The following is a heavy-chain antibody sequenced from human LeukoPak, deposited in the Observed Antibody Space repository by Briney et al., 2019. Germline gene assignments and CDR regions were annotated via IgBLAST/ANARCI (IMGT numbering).Heavy chain of an antibody. CDR3: ARGGKATVVTM. CDR2: IYSSGST. J-gene: IGHJ4*02. D-gene: IGHD4-23*01. Sequence: SETLSLTCTVSGGSINSYYWIWIRQPAGKGLEWSGRIYSSGSTDYNPSLKSRVSMSVDTSKNQFSLKLTYVTAADTAVYYCARGGKATVVTMWGQGILVTVSS. V-gene: IGHV4-4*07. CDR1: GGSINSYY.